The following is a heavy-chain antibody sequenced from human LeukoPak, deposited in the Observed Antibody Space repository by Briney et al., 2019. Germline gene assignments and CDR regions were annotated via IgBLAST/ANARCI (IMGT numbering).Heavy chain of an antibody. D-gene: IGHD3-22*01. CDR2: IYYSGTT. CDR1: GVSISSYY. CDR3: ARMIGDDAFDI. Sequence: PSETLSLTCNVAGVSISSYYWDWIRQPPGKGLEWIGTIYYSGTTYYNPSLKSRVTISVDTSRNQFSLKLSSVTATDTAVYYCARMIGDDAFDIWGQGTMVTVSS. V-gene: IGHV4-39*01. J-gene: IGHJ3*02.